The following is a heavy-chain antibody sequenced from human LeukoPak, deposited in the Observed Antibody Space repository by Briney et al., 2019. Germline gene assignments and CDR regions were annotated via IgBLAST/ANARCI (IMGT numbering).Heavy chain of an antibody. V-gene: IGHV4-39*07. J-gene: IGHJ4*02. Sequence: SETLSLTCTVSGGSISSSSYYWGWIRQPPGKGLEWIGSIYYSGSTYYNPSLKSRVTISVDTSKNQFSLKLSSVTAADTAVYYCARSEIMASYYDSSGSPKEQNHFDYRGQGTLVTVSS. CDR3: ARSEIMASYYDSSGSPKEQNHFDY. D-gene: IGHD3-22*01. CDR2: IYYSGST. CDR1: GGSISSSSYY.